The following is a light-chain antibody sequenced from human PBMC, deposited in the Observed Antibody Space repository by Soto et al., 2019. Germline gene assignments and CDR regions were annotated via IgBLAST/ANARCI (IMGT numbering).Light chain of an antibody. Sequence: DIQMTQSPSSLSASVGDRVTITCRASQSISSYLNWYQQKPGKAPKLLIYAASSLQGGVPSRFSGSGSGTDLSLTISSLQPEDFATYYCQQSYSTPPNFGGGTKVEIK. J-gene: IGKJ4*01. CDR1: QSISSY. V-gene: IGKV1-39*01. CDR2: AAS. CDR3: QQSYSTPPN.